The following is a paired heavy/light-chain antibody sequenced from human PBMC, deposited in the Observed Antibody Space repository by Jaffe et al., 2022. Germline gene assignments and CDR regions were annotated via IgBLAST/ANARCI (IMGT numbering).Light chain of an antibody. J-gene: IGKJ1*01. CDR1: QSISSY. CDR3: QQSYSIPET. V-gene: IGKV1-39*01. CDR2: AAS. Sequence: DIQMTQSPSSLSASVGDRVTITCRASQSISSYLNWYQQKPGKAPKLLIYAASSLQSGVPSRFSGSGSGTDFTLTISSLQPEDFATYYCQQSYSIPETFGQGTKVEIK.
Heavy chain of an antibody. D-gene: IGHD6-6*01. CDR3: ARIIAARPDVPNYYYMDV. J-gene: IGHJ6*03. Sequence: EVQLVESGGGLVKPGGSLRLSCAASGFTFSSYSMNWVRQAPGKGLEWVSSISSSSSYIYYADSVKGRFTISRDNAKNSLYLQMNSLRAEDTAVYYCARIIAARPDVPNYYYMDVWGKGTTVTVSS. CDR2: ISSSSSYI. V-gene: IGHV3-21*01. CDR1: GFTFSSYS.